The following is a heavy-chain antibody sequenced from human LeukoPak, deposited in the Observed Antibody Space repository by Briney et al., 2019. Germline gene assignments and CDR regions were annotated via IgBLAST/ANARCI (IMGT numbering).Heavy chain of an antibody. CDR1: GGSISSGGYS. Sequence: PSETLSLTCAVYGGSISSGGYSWSWIRQPTGKGLEWIGYIYHSGSTYYNPSLKSRVTISVDRSKNQFSLKLSSVTAADTAVYYCARGRDGSELDYWGQGTLVTVSS. CDR2: IYHSGST. CDR3: ARGRDGSELDY. V-gene: IGHV4-30-2*01. D-gene: IGHD3-10*01. J-gene: IGHJ4*02.